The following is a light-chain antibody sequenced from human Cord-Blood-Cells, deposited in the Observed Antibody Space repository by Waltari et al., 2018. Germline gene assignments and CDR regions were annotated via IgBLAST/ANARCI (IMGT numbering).Light chain of an antibody. J-gene: IGKJ2*01. CDR1: QSVLYSSNNKNY. CDR2: WAS. Sequence: DIVMNESPDSLAVSLGEGAPINCKSSQSVLYSSNNKNYLAWYQQKPGQPPKLLIYWASTRESGVPDRFSGSGSGTDFTLTISSLQAEDVAVYYCQQYYSTPYTFGQGTKLEIK. V-gene: IGKV4-1*01. CDR3: QQYYSTPYT.